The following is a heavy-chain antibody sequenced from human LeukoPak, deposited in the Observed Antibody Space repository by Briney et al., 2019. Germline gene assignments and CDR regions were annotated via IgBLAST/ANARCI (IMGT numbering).Heavy chain of an antibody. CDR2: ISYDGSNK. CDR3: ARDKEVWLGPVDY. CDR1: GFTFSSYA. D-gene: IGHD3-10*01. J-gene: IGHJ4*02. V-gene: IGHV3-30*04. Sequence: GRSLRLSCAASGFTFSSYAMHWVRQAPGKGLEWVAVISYDGSNKYYADSVKGRFTISRDNSKNTLYLQMNSLRAEDTAVYYCARDKEVWLGPVDYWGQGTLVTVSS.